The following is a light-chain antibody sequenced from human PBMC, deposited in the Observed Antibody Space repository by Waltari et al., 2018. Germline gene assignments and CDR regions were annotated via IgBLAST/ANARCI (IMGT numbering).Light chain of an antibody. CDR1: QTVHRY. Sequence: VVLTQSPATLSLSPVERATLSCRASQTVHRYLAWYQQRPGQAPRLLIYDTSTRATGIPARFSGSGSGTDFTLTISSLEPEDFAVYYCQQRFSWPPLTFGGGTKVEVK. CDR3: QQRFSWPPLT. CDR2: DTS. J-gene: IGKJ4*01. V-gene: IGKV3-11*01.